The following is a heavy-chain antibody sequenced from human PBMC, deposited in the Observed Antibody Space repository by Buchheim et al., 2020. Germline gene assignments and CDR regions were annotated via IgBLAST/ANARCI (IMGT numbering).Heavy chain of an antibody. CDR1: GFTFSTHA. D-gene: IGHD6-19*01. J-gene: IGHJ4*02. CDR2: IWHDGSNT. CDR3: TRDPPYSGWSFDY. V-gene: IGHV3-33*01. Sequence: QVRLVESGGGAVQPGRSLRLSCAASGFTFSTHAMHWVRQAPGKGLEWVTMIWHDGSNTHYAESVRGRFTISRDNSRDTVSLQMNSLRVEDTAVYYCTRDPPYSGWSFDYWGQGTL.